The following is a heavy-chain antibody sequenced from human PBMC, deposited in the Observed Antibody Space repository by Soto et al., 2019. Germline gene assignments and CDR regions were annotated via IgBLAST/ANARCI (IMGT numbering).Heavy chain of an antibody. Sequence: PGGSLRLSCAASGCTFSNYAMTWVRQVPGKGLEWVSGISGSGDSTYYADSVKGRFTISRDNSKNSLYLQMDSLRDEDTAVYYCERDNADKDCISTRGFSPLDCWGKGTLVTVSS. CDR3: ERDNADKDCISTRGFSPLDC. D-gene: IGHD2-2*01. J-gene: IGHJ4*02. CDR2: ISGSGDST. CDR1: GCTFSNYA. V-gene: IGHV3-23*01.